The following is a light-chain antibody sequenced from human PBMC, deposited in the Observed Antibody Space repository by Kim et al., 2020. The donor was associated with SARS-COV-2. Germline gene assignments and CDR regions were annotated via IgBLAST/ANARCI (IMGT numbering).Light chain of an antibody. J-gene: IGLJ3*02. CDR2: YDS. V-gene: IGLV3-21*04. CDR3: QVWDSRSDHWV. Sequence: SYELTQPPSVSVAPGKTARITCGGNNIGSKSVHWYQQKPGQAPVLVIYYDSDRPSGIPERFSGSNSGNTATLTISRVAAGDEADYYCQVWDSRSDHWVFG. CDR1: NIGSKS.